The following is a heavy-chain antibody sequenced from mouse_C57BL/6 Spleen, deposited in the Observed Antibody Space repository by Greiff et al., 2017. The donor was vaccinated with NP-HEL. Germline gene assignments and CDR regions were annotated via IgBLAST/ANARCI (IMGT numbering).Heavy chain of an antibody. V-gene: IGHV1-63*01. CDR2: IYPGGGYT. D-gene: IGHD2-14*01. CDR3: AREEDRDYFDY. J-gene: IGHJ2*01. Sequence: VQVVESGAELVRPGTSVKMSCKASGYTFTNYWIGWAKQRPGHGLEWIGDIYPGGGYTNYNEKFKGKATLTADKSSSTAYMQFSSLTSEDSAIYYCAREEDRDYFDYWGQGTTLTVSS. CDR1: GYTFTNYW.